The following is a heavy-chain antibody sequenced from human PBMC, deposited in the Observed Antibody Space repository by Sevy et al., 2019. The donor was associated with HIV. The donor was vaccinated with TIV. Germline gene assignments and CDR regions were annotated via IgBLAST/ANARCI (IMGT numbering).Heavy chain of an antibody. D-gene: IGHD3-10*01. V-gene: IGHV3-30*18. Sequence: QLGGSLRLSCAASGFTFSSYGMHWVRQAPGKGLEWVAVISYDGSNKYYADSVKGRFTISRDNSKNTLYLQMNSLRAEDTAVYYCAKGGYYGSGSYRHWFDPWGQGTLVTVSS. CDR1: GFTFSSYG. J-gene: IGHJ5*02. CDR2: ISYDGSNK. CDR3: AKGGYYGSGSYRHWFDP.